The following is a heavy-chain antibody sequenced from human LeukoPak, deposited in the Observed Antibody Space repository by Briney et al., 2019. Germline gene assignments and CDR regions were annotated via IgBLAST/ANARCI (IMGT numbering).Heavy chain of an antibody. CDR2: IYSVGST. V-gene: IGHV3-66*01. CDR1: GFTVSTNY. Sequence: GGSLRLTCAASGFTVSTNYMSSVRQAPGKGLEWGSIIYSVGSTYYADSVKGRFTISRDNSKNTLYLQMNSLRAEDTAVYYCASYRYGSSFAFDIWGQGAMVTVSS. J-gene: IGHJ3*02. D-gene: IGHD6-6*01. CDR3: ASYRYGSSFAFDI.